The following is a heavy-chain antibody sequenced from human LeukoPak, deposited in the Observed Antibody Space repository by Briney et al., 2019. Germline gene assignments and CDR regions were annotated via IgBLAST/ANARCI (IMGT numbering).Heavy chain of an antibody. D-gene: IGHD6-19*01. V-gene: IGHV3-48*04. CDR3: ARDRIAVAGSWFDP. CDR1: GFTFSSYS. Sequence: PGGSLRLSCAASGFTFSSYSMNWVRQAPGKGLEWVSYISSSSSTIYYADSVKGRFTISRDNAKNSLYLQMNSLRAEDTAVYYCARDRIAVAGSWFDPWGQGTLVTVSS. J-gene: IGHJ5*02. CDR2: ISSSSSTI.